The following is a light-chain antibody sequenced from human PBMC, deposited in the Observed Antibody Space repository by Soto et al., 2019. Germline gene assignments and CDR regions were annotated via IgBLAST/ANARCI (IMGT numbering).Light chain of an antibody. CDR2: SNN. CDR1: SSNIGSNT. J-gene: IGLJ1*01. Sequence: QSALTQPPSASGTPGQRVTISCSGSSSNIGSNTVNWYQQLPGTAPKLLIYSNNQRPSGVPDRFSGSKSGTSASLAISGLQSEDEADYYCQSYDSTLSARYVFGTGTKLTVL. CDR3: QSYDSTLSARYV. V-gene: IGLV1-44*01.